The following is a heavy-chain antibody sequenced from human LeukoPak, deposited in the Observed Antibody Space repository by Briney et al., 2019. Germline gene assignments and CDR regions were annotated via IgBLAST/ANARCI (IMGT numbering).Heavy chain of an antibody. D-gene: IGHD5-24*01. V-gene: IGHV3-48*01. CDR2: ISSSSPSTM. Sequence: GGSLRLSCAASGFTFSSYSMSWVRQAPGKGLEWLSYISSSSPSTMYYADSVKGRFTISRDNAKNSLYLQMNSLRAEDTAVYYCATGMAEPYWGQGTLVTVSS. J-gene: IGHJ4*02. CDR3: ATGMAEPY. CDR1: GFTFSSYS.